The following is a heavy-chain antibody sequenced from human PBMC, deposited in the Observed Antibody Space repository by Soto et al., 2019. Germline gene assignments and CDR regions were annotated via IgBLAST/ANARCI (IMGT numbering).Heavy chain of an antibody. CDR1: GGSINSGDYH. D-gene: IGHD3-16*02. J-gene: IGHJ6*02. CDR3: ARDYRVPSAGAMDV. V-gene: IGHV4-30-4*01. Sequence: SETLSLTCTVSGGSINSGDYHWSWIRQSPGKGLEWIGAIYYSGSTYYNPSLKSRIRISVDTSKNQFSLKVNSVTDADTAVYYSARDYRVPSAGAMDVWGQGTTVTVSS. CDR2: IYYSGST.